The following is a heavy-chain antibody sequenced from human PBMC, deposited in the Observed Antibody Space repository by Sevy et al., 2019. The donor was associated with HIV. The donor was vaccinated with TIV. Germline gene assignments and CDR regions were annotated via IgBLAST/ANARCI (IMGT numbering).Heavy chain of an antibody. J-gene: IGHJ6*03. Sequence: ASVKVSCKASGYTFTSYGISWVRQAPGQGLEWMGWISAYNGNTNYAQKLQGRVTMTTDTSTSTAYMELRSLRSDDTAVYYCARDGEWEWQSDPYYHYYMDVWGKGTTVTVSS. CDR1: GYTFTSYG. CDR3: ARDGEWEWQSDPYYHYYMDV. V-gene: IGHV1-18*04. D-gene: IGHD3-3*01. CDR2: ISAYNGNT.